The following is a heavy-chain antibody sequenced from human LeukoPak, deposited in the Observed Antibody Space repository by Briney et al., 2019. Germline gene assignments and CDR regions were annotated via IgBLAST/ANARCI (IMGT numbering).Heavy chain of an antibody. Sequence: PGGSLRLSCAASGFTFSSYAMSWVRQAPGKGLEWVSGISGSGGGSYYANSVKGRFTISRDNSKNTLYLQMNSLRAEDTAVYYCAKTYSWYYFDYWGQGTLVTISS. CDR3: AKTYSWYYFDY. D-gene: IGHD6-13*01. CDR1: GFTFSSYA. V-gene: IGHV3-23*01. J-gene: IGHJ4*02. CDR2: ISGSGGGS.